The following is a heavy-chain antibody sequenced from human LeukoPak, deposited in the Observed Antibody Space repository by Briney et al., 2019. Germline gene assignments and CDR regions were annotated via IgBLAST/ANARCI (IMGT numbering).Heavy chain of an antibody. CDR1: GFTFSSYS. V-gene: IGHV3-21*01. CDR2: ISSSSSYI. D-gene: IGHD1-26*01. CDR3: AIRVVSGGATTGYYYYMDV. Sequence: GGSLRLSCAASGFTFSSYSMNWVRQAPGKGLEWVSSISSSSSYIYYADSVKGRFTISRDNAKNSLYLQMNSLRAEDTAVYYCAIRVVSGGATTGYYYYMDVWGKGTTVTVSS. J-gene: IGHJ6*03.